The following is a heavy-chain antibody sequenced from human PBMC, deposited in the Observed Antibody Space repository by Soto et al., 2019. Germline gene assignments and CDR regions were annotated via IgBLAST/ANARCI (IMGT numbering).Heavy chain of an antibody. J-gene: IGHJ4*02. CDR2: IIGSGGST. V-gene: IGHV3-23*01. D-gene: IGHD3-9*01. CDR3: AKGDDILTGSGYALDYFDY. CDR1: GFTFSSYA. Sequence: GGSLTLSCAASGFTFSSYAMSWVRQAPGKGLEWVSAIIGSGGSTYYSDSVKGRGTISRDNSKNTLYLQMHSLRAEDTAVYYCAKGDDILTGSGYALDYFDYWGQGTLVTVSS.